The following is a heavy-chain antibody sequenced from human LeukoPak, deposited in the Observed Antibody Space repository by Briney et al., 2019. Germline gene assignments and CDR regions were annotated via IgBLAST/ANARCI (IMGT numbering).Heavy chain of an antibody. V-gene: IGHV4-39*07. CDR1: GGSISSSSYY. J-gene: IGHJ4*02. CDR3: LYGGNSGDWVY. D-gene: IGHD4-23*01. CDR2: VYHSGST. Sequence: SETLSLTCTVSGGSISSSSYYWGWIRQPPGKGLEWIGEVYHSGSTNYNPSLKSRVTISVDKSKNQFSLNLSSVTAADTAVYYCLYGGNSGDWVYWGQGTLVTVSS.